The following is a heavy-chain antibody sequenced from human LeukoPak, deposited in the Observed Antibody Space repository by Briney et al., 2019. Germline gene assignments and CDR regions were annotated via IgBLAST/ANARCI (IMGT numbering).Heavy chain of an antibody. J-gene: IGHJ3*02. D-gene: IGHD2-2*01. CDR1: GAAISNIGYD. CDR2: IYYSGSN. V-gene: IGHV4-31*03. CDR3: ARDPGYCRSTTCYGGAFDI. Sequence: PSEPLSLTCSVSGAAISNIGYDWSWIRQHPGKGLEWIGYIYYSGSNHYNPSLKSRVTISVDTSKNQFSLKLSSVTAADTAVYYCARDPGYCRSTTCYGGAFDIWGQGTMVTVSS.